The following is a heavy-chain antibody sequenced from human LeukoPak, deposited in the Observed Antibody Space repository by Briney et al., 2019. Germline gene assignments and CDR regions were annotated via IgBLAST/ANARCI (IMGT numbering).Heavy chain of an antibody. J-gene: IGHJ5*02. Sequence: GGSLRLSCAASGFTFSSYSMNWVRQAPGKGLEWVSSISSSSSYIYYADSVKGRFTISRHNAKNSLYLQMNSLRAEDTAVYYCAREGARSLLWFGESTGDNWFDPWGQGTLVTVSS. CDR2: ISSSSSYI. CDR3: AREGARSLLWFGESTGDNWFDP. D-gene: IGHD3-10*01. CDR1: GFTFSSYS. V-gene: IGHV3-21*01.